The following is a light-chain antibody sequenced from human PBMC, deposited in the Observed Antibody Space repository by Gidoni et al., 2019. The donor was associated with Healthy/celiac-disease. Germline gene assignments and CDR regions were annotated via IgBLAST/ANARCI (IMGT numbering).Light chain of an antibody. CDR3: QQYYSTPRT. V-gene: IGKV4-1*01. CDR2: WAS. CDR1: QSVLYSSNNKNY. J-gene: IGKJ1*01. Sequence: DIVMTQSPDYMAVSLGKRATINCKSSQSVLYSSNNKNYLAWYQQKPGQPPKLLIYWASTRESGVPDRFSGSGSGTDFTLTISSLQAEDVAVYYCQQYYSTPRTFGQGTKVEIK.